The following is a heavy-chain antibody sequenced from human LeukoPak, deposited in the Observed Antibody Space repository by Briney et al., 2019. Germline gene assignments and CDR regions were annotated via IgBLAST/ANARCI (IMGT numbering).Heavy chain of an antibody. D-gene: IGHD3-10*01. Sequence: GGSLRLSCAASGFTFSSYGMHGVRQAPGKGLEWVAFIHYDGTNEYYADSVKGRFTISRDNFKNTLSLQMNGLRVEDTALYYCVNSGFDPWGQGTLVTVSS. CDR3: VNSGFDP. CDR1: GFTFSSYG. J-gene: IGHJ5*02. CDR2: IHYDGTNE. V-gene: IGHV3-30*02.